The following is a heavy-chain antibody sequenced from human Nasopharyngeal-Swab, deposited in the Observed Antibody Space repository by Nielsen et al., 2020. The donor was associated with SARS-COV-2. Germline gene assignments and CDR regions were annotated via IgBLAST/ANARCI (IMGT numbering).Heavy chain of an antibody. D-gene: IGHD1-26*01. J-gene: IGHJ3*02. CDR3: VRMGDYTWNGFDI. Sequence: WIRQPPGKGLEWVAVISYDGSNKYYADSVKGRFTISRDNTKSSVYLQMNSLRAEDTAVYYCVRMGDYTWNGFDIWGQGTMVTVSS. CDR2: ISYDGSNK. V-gene: IGHV3-33*05.